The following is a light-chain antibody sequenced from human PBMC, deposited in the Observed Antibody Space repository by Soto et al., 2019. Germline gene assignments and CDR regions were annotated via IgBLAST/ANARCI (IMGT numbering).Light chain of an antibody. Sequence: DIQMTQSPSTLPASVGDRVTITCRASQSISNWLAWYQQKPGTAPKVLIYHASNLQSGVPSRFSGSGYGTEFTLTISRLKPEDFATYYCLQLYNFSWTFGQGTKVDIK. CDR3: LQLYNFSWT. J-gene: IGKJ1*01. CDR2: HAS. V-gene: IGKV1-5*01. CDR1: QSISNW.